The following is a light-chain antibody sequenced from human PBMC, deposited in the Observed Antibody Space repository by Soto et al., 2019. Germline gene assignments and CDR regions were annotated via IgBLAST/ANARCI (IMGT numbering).Light chain of an antibody. CDR3: SSYTSSSTLA. V-gene: IGLV2-14*01. J-gene: IGLJ2*01. CDR1: SSDVGGYNY. CDR2: DVS. Sequence: QSALTQPASVSGSPGQSITISCTGTSSDVGGYNYVSWYQQHPGKAPKLMIYDVSNRPSGVSNRFSGSKSGNTASLTSSGLQAEDEADYYCSSYTSSSTLAFGGGIKLTVL.